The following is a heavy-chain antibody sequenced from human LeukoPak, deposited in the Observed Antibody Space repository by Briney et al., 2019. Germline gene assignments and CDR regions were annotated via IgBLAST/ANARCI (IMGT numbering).Heavy chain of an antibody. J-gene: IGHJ3*02. CDR2: IYYSGST. Sequence: SETLSLTCTVSGGSISSYYWSWIRQPPGKGLEWIGHIYYSGSTNYNPSLKSRVTISVDTSKNQFSLKLSSVTAADTAVYYCARGARQWPAPDAFDIWGQGTMVTVSS. V-gene: IGHV4-59*01. CDR3: ARGARQWPAPDAFDI. CDR1: GGSISSYY. D-gene: IGHD6-19*01.